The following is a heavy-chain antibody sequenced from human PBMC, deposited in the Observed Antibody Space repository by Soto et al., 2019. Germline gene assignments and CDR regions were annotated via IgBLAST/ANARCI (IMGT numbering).Heavy chain of an antibody. CDR1: GFTFRSHS. Sequence: QVHLVESGGGVVQPGRSLRLSCSVSGFTFRSHSMHWVRQAPGKGLEWLAVISFDGSNKYYADSVKGRFTVSRDNSKNTLYFHMNSLRDEDTALYYCARCGFEWELRSFDYWGQGTLVTVSS. CDR3: ARCGFEWELRSFDY. V-gene: IGHV3-30*04. J-gene: IGHJ4*02. D-gene: IGHD1-26*01. CDR2: ISFDGSNK.